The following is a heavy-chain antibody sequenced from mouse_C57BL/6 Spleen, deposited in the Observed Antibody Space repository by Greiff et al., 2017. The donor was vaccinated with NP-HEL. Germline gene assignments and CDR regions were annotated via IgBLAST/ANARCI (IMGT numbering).Heavy chain of an antibody. J-gene: IGHJ2*01. CDR2: IYPGDGDT. V-gene: IGHV1-82*01. CDR1: GYAFSSSW. Sequence: QVQLQQSGPELVKPGASVKISCKASGYAFSSSWMNWVNQRPGKGLEWIGRIYPGDGDTNYNGKFKGQATFTADNSSSPVYMEISRLTSGDDAVDFCARRNDYDGFDYWGQGTTLTVSS. D-gene: IGHD2-4*01. CDR3: ARRNDYDGFDY.